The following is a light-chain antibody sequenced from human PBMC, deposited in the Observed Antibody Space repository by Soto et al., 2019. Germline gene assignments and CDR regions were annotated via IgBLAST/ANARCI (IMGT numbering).Light chain of an antibody. Sequence: QSVLTQPRSVSGSPGQSVTISCTGTSSDIGGYNYVSWYQQHPGKAPKLMIYTVTKRPSGVPDRFSGSKSDNTASLTISGLQADDEADYYCCSYAGSSSYVFRTGTKLTVL. V-gene: IGLV2-11*01. CDR2: TVT. J-gene: IGLJ1*01. CDR3: CSYAGSSSYV. CDR1: SSDIGGYNY.